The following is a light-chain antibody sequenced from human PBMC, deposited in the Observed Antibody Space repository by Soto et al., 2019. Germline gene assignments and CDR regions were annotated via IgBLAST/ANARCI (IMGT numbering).Light chain of an antibody. CDR3: SSYTGSSTVV. J-gene: IGLJ1*01. V-gene: IGLV2-14*01. CDR1: SSDVGGYDY. CDR2: DVN. Sequence: QSVLTQPASVSGSPGQSITISCTGTSSDVGGYDYVSWYQQLPGKAPKLLIYDVNNRPSGVSHRFSGSKSGNTASLTISRLQAEDEADYYCSSYTGSSTVVFGTGTKVTVL.